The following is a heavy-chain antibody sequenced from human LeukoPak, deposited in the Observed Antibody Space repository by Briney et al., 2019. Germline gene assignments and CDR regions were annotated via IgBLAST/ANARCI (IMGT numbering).Heavy chain of an antibody. J-gene: IGHJ6*03. Sequence: SETLSLTCTVSGGSISSYYWSWIRQPPGKGLEWIGYIYYSGSTNYNPSLKSRVTISVDTSKNQFSLKLSSVTAADTAVYYCARGVAGTPKSFYYYYYMDVWGKGTTVTISS. CDR2: IYYSGST. CDR1: GGSISSYY. D-gene: IGHD6-19*01. V-gene: IGHV4-59*01. CDR3: ARGVAGTPKSFYYYYYMDV.